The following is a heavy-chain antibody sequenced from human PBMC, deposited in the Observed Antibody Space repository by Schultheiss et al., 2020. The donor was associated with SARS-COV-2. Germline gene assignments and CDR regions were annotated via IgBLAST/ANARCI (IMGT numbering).Heavy chain of an antibody. V-gene: IGHV4-4*07. D-gene: IGHD1-1*01. J-gene: IGHJ5*01. Sequence: SQTLSLTCTVSGGSISNFYWSWIRQPAGKGLEWLGRLYTSGTTNYNPSLKNRLTMSVDTSKNQFSLELRSVTAADTAVFYCAQIRGSTGWFDSWGQGALVTVSS. CDR3: AQIRGSTGWFDS. CDR1: GGSISNFY. CDR2: LYTSGTT.